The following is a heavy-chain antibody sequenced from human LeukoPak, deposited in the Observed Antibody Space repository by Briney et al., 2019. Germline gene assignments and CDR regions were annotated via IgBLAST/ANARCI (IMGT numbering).Heavy chain of an antibody. CDR3: ARARQWLVYFDY. CDR1: GGSISSSSYY. D-gene: IGHD6-19*01. CDR2: IYYSGST. V-gene: IGHV4-39*07. J-gene: IGHJ4*02. Sequence: SETLSLTCTVSGGSISSSSYYWGWIRQPPGKGLEWIGSIYYSGSTCYNPSLKSRVTISVDTSKNQFSLKLSSVTAADTAVYYCARARQWLVYFDYWGQGTLVTVSS.